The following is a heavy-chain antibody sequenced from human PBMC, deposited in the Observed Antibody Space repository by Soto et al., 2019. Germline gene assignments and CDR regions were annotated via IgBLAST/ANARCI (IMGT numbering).Heavy chain of an antibody. Sequence: GSLRLSCAASGFTFSSYAMSWVRQAPGKGLEWVSAISGSGGSTYYADSVKGRFTISRDNSKNTLYLQMNSLRAEDTAVYYCAKDSSGYYDSSGYSHWGQGTLVTVSS. CDR3: AKDSSGYYDSSGYSH. D-gene: IGHD3-22*01. CDR2: ISGSGGST. CDR1: GFTFSSYA. J-gene: IGHJ4*02. V-gene: IGHV3-23*01.